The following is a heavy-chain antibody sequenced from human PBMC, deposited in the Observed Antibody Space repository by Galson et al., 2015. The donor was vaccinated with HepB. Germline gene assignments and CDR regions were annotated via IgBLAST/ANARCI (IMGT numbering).Heavy chain of an antibody. CDR2: IIPIFGTA. CDR1: GGTFSSYA. Sequence: SVKVSCKASGGTFSSYAISWVRQAPGQGLEWMGGIIPIFGTANYAQKFQGRVTITADESTSTAYMELSSLRSEDTAVYYCARPRNRITMVRGVIITGFDYGGQGTLVTVSS. D-gene: IGHD3-10*01. J-gene: IGHJ4*02. V-gene: IGHV1-69*13. CDR3: ARPRNRITMVRGVIITGFDY.